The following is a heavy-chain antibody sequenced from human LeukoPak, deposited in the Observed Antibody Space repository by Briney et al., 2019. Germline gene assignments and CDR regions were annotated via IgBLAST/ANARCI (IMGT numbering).Heavy chain of an antibody. CDR1: GGTFSSYA. D-gene: IGHD1-1*01. CDR3: ARERLERRPYYFDY. J-gene: IGHJ4*02. CDR2: IIPIFGTA. V-gene: IGHV1-69*05. Sequence: SVKVSCKASGGTFSSYAISWVRQAPGQGLEWMGRIIPIFGTANYAQKFQGRVTITTDESTSTAYMELSRLRSEDTAVYYCARERLERRPYYFDYWGQGNLVTVSS.